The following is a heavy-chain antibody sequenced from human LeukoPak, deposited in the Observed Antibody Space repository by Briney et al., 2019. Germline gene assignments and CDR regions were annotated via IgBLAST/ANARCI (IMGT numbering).Heavy chain of an antibody. CDR2: FDPEDGET. D-gene: IGHD6-19*01. CDR1: GYTLTELS. Sequence: ASVKVSCKVSGYTLTELSMHWVRQAPGKGVEWMGGFDPEDGETIYAQKFQGRATMTEDTSTDTAYMELSSLRSEDTAVYYCATGVDSSTSLEVAFDIWGQGTMVTVSS. V-gene: IGHV1-24*01. CDR3: ATGVDSSTSLEVAFDI. J-gene: IGHJ3*02.